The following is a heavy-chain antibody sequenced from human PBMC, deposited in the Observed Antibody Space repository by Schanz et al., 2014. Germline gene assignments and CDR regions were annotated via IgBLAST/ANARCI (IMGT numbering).Heavy chain of an antibody. J-gene: IGHJ5*02. CDR3: ARDLEGYDGGGGGFDP. Sequence: QVQLLQFGGGVVQPGRSLRLSCAASGFIFSSYGMHWVRQAPGKGLEWVAVISYEGRNKYYADSVKGRFTISRDNSKNTLYLQMNSLRAEDTAVYYCARDLEGYDGGGGGFDPWGQGTLVTVSS. CDR2: ISYEGRNK. D-gene: IGHD2-21*01. CDR1: GFIFSSYG. V-gene: IGHV3-30*19.